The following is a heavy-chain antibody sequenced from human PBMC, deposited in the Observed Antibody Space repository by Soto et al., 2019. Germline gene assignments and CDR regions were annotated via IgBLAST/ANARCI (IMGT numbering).Heavy chain of an antibody. CDR1: GYSFTSYW. D-gene: IGHD3-22*01. Sequence: GESLKISCKGSGYSFTSYWIGWVRQMPGKGLEWMGIIYPGASDTRYSPSFQGQVTISADKSIITAFLQWSSLKASDAAMYYCARYYYDSSGYYHFDYWGQGTLVTVSS. J-gene: IGHJ4*02. V-gene: IGHV5-51*01. CDR3: ARYYYDSSGYYHFDY. CDR2: IYPGASDT.